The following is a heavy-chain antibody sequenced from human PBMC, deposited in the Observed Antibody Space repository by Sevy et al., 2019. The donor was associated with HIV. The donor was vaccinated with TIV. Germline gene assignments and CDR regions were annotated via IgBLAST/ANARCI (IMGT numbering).Heavy chain of an antibody. D-gene: IGHD3-3*01. CDR3: ARGHRNDFWSGREYYYGMDV. CDR1: GFTFSSYA. J-gene: IGHJ6*02. CDR2: ISYDGSNK. Sequence: WGSLRLSCAASGFTFSSYAMHWVRQAPGKGLEWVAVISYDGSNKYYADSVKGRFTISRDNSKNTLYLQMNSLRAEDTAVYYCARGHRNDFWSGREYYYGMDVWGQGTTVTVSS. V-gene: IGHV3-30-3*01.